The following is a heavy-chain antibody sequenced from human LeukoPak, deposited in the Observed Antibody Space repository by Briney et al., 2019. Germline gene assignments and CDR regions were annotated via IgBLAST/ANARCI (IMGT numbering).Heavy chain of an antibody. CDR3: AREFSRGGYNSGNDAFDI. CDR2: INPSGDNT. Sequence: GASVKVSCTASGYTFSNYYMHWVRQAPGQGLEWMGIINPSGDNTDYAQKFQGRVTMTRDMSTSTVYMELSSLRSEDTAVYYCAREFSRGGYNSGNDAFDIWGQGTMVTVSS. J-gene: IGHJ3*02. D-gene: IGHD5-24*01. V-gene: IGHV1-46*01. CDR1: GYTFSNYY.